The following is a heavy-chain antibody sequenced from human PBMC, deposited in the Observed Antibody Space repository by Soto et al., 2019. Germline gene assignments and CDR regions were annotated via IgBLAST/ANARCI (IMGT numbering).Heavy chain of an antibody. D-gene: IGHD6-13*01. V-gene: IGHV1-18*01. CDR2: ISAYNGNT. J-gene: IGHJ6*02. Sequence: ASVKVSCKASGYTFTSHGISWVRQAPGQGLEWMGWISAYNGNTNYAQKLQGRVTMTTDTSTSTAYMELRSLRSDDTAVYYCARDTQQLDLYYYYGMDVWGQGTTVTVSS. CDR3: ARDTQQLDLYYYYGMDV. CDR1: GYTFTSHG.